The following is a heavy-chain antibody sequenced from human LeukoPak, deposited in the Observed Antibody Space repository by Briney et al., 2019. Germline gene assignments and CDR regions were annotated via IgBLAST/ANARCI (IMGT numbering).Heavy chain of an antibody. CDR1: GASISSGGYY. Sequence: SETLSLTCTVSGASISSGGYYWTWIRQHPGKGPEWIGYIYYSGSTYFNPSLKTRATMSVDTSKNQLSLKLSSVTAADTAVYYCARGHDGGLGYWGQGTLVTVSS. D-gene: IGHD4-23*01. CDR2: IYYSGST. V-gene: IGHV4-31*03. CDR3: ARGHDGGLGY. J-gene: IGHJ4*02.